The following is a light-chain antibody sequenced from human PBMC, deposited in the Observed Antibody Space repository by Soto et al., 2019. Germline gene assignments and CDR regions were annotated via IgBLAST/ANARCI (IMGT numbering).Light chain of an antibody. CDR1: QSISSY. CDR2: AAS. V-gene: IGKV1-39*01. Sequence: DIQMTQSPSSLSASVGDRVTITCRASQSISSYLNWYQHKPGKAPKLLIYAASSLQSGVPSRFSGSGSGTDFTLTISSLQPEDFATYYCQQSYINPWTFEQGNKVEIK. J-gene: IGKJ1*01. CDR3: QQSYINPWT.